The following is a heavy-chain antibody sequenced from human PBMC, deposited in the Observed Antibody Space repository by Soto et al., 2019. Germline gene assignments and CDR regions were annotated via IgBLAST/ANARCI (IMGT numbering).Heavy chain of an antibody. Sequence: ASVKVSCKASGYTFTSYGVSWVRQAPGQGLEWMGWISTYNGNTNYAQKLQGRVTMTTDTSTTTTYMELRSLRSDDTAVYYCARDLGFCSGGSCSYWFDPWGQGTLVTVSS. D-gene: IGHD2-15*01. CDR2: ISTYNGNT. CDR1: GYTFTSYG. V-gene: IGHV1-18*01. J-gene: IGHJ5*02. CDR3: ARDLGFCSGGSCSYWFDP.